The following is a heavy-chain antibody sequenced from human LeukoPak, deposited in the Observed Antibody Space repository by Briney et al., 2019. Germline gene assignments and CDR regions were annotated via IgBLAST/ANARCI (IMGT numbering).Heavy chain of an antibody. CDR1: GGSISSYY. Sequence: SETLSLTCTVSGGSISSYYWSWIRQPPGKGLEWIGYIYYSGSTNYNPSLKGRVTLSVDSSKTQFSLKLNSVTASDTAVYFCARNAAVATSRSWFDPWGQGTLVTVSS. J-gene: IGHJ5*02. CDR3: ARNAAVATSRSWFDP. V-gene: IGHV4-59*08. CDR2: IYYSGST. D-gene: IGHD6-19*01.